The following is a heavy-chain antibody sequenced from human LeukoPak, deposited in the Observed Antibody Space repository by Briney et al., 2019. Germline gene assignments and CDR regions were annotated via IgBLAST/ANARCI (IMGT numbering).Heavy chain of an antibody. CDR2: IYTSGST. Sequence: PSQTLSLTCTVSGGSISSGSYYWSWIRQPAGKGLEWIGRIYTSGSTNYNPSLKSRVTISVDTSKNQFSLKLSSVTAADTAVYYCARAAPQSYSSSPYFDYWGQGTLVTVSS. V-gene: IGHV4-61*02. CDR3: ARAAPQSYSSSPYFDY. CDR1: GGSISSGSYY. J-gene: IGHJ4*02. D-gene: IGHD6-6*01.